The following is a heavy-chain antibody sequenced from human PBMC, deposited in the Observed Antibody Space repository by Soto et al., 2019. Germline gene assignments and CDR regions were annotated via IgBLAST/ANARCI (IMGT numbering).Heavy chain of an antibody. CDR3: AKDLRAGGISAYYFDF. CDR1: GFKFSNYA. J-gene: IGHJ4*02. D-gene: IGHD3-16*01. V-gene: IGHV3-23*01. CDR2: ISATGGGT. Sequence: PGGSLRLSCAASGFKFSNYAMSWVRQAPGKGLEWVSLISATGGGTYYADSVKGRFTISRDNSHNTLYLQVHSLTAEDTAVYYCAKDLRAGGISAYYFDFWGQGAQVTVSS.